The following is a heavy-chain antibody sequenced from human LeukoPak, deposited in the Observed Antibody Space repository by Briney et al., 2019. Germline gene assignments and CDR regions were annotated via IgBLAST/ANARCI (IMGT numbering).Heavy chain of an antibody. CDR1: GFTFSSYA. D-gene: IGHD2-2*01. CDR3: ARDAARVVPAAYYYYYGMDV. V-gene: IGHV3-30-3*01. Sequence: GGSLRLSCAASGFTFSSYAMHWVRQASGKGLEWVAVISYDGSNKYYADSVKGRFTISRDNSKNTLYPQMNSLRAEDTAVYYCARDAARVVPAAYYYYYGMDVWGQGTTVTVSS. J-gene: IGHJ6*02. CDR2: ISYDGSNK.